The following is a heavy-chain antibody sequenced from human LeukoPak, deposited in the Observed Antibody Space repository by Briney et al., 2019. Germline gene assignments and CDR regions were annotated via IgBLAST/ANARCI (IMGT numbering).Heavy chain of an antibody. Sequence: GGFLRLSCAASGFTFSSYSMNWVRQAPGKGLEWVSSISSSDTYIYHADSVKGRFTISRDNAKNSLYLQMNSLRAEDTAVYYCARRRYSYGYAPLDYWGQGTLVTVSS. CDR2: ISSSDTYI. J-gene: IGHJ4*02. CDR1: GFTFSSYS. CDR3: ARRRYSYGYAPLDY. D-gene: IGHD5-18*01. V-gene: IGHV3-21*01.